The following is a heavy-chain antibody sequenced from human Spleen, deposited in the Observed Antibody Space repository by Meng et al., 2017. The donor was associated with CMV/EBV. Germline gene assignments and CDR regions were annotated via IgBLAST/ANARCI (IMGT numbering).Heavy chain of an antibody. CDR1: GGTFSSFA. V-gene: IGHV1-69*05. CDR3: AREGGLGTTRIFDP. J-gene: IGHJ5*02. Sequence: KASGGTFSSFAISWVRQAPGQGLEWMGGILPIFGTANYAQRLQGRVTITTDESTNTAYMELRRLRYEDTAMYYCAREGGLGTTRIFDPWGQGTLVTVSS. D-gene: IGHD4-11*01. CDR2: ILPIFGTA.